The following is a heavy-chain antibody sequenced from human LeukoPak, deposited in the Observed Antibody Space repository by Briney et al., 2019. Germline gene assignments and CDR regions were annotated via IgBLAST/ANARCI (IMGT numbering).Heavy chain of an antibody. CDR3: AKGSLGLVVIARPFDY. CDR1: GFTFSDYA. V-gene: IGHV3-23*01. D-gene: IGHD2-21*01. Sequence: GGSLRLSCATSGFTFSDYALNWDRQAPGKGLEWVSGVSDSGYRTYYADSVKGRFTISRDNSKNTLFLQMNSLRAEDTAVYYCAKGSLGLVVIARPFDYWGQGIVVTVSS. J-gene: IGHJ4*02. CDR2: VSDSGYRT.